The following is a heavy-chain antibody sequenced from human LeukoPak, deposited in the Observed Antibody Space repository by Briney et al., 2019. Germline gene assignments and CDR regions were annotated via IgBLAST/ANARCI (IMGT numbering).Heavy chain of an antibody. Sequence: PSETLSLTCAVSGGPISSGGYSWSWIRQPPGKGLEWIGYIYHSGSTYYNPSLKSRVTISVDTSKNQFSLKLSSVTAADTAVYYCARGRIIVGATRGYFDYWGQGTLVTVSS. V-gene: IGHV4-30-2*01. CDR1: GGPISSGGYS. CDR3: ARGRIIVGATRGYFDY. D-gene: IGHD1-26*01. J-gene: IGHJ4*02. CDR2: IYHSGST.